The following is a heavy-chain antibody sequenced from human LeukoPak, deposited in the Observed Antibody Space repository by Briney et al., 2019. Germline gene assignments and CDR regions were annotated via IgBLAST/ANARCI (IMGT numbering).Heavy chain of an antibody. CDR2: IKQDGSEK. CDR1: GFTFSSYW. CDR3: AREGCSSTSCYIVSWFDP. D-gene: IGHD2-2*02. V-gene: IGHV3-7*01. Sequence: PGGSLRLSCAASGFTFSSYWMSWVRQAPGKGLEWVANIKQDGSEKYYVDSVKGRFTISRDNAKNSLYLQMNSLRAEDTAVYYCAREGCSSTSCYIVSWFDPWGQGTLVTVSS. J-gene: IGHJ5*02.